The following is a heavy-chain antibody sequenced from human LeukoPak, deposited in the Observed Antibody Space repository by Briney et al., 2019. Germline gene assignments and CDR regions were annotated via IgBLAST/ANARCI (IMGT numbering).Heavy chain of an antibody. CDR2: ISYDGSNK. CDR3: TRTTTYYYDSSGYSPPFDY. D-gene: IGHD3-22*01. CDR1: GFTFSSYG. J-gene: IGHJ4*02. Sequence: GGSLRLSCAASGFTFSSYGMHWVRQAPGKGLEWVAVISYDGSNKYYADSVKGRFTISRDNSKNTLYLQMNSLKTEDTAVYYCTRTTTYYYDSSGYSPPFDYWGQGTLVTVSS. V-gene: IGHV3-30*03.